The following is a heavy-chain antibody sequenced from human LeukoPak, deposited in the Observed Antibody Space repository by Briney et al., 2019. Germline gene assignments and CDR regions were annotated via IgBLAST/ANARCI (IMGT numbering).Heavy chain of an antibody. CDR2: IWYDGSNK. D-gene: IGHD3-10*01. V-gene: IGHV3-33*01. CDR3: ARDLGHTSGLDY. CDR1: GFTFSTYG. J-gene: IGHJ4*02. Sequence: GGSLRLSCAASGFTFSTYGMHWVRQAPGKGLEWVAVIWYDGSNKYYADSVKGRFTISRDNSKNTLYLQMNSLRAEDTAVYYCARDLGHTSGLDYWGQGTLVTVSS.